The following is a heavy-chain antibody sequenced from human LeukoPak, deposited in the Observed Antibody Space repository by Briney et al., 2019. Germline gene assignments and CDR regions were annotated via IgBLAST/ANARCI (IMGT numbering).Heavy chain of an antibody. CDR3: ARRMQWPQINLDY. Sequence: SETLSLTCTVSGGSITSTGYYWSWVWQPSGKGLEWIGYIYYTQSTYYNPSLKSRVSISKDKSRNQFSLKLNSVTAADTAVYYCARRMQWPQINLDYWGQGILVTVSS. V-gene: IGHV4-30-2*01. CDR1: GGSITSTGYY. D-gene: IGHD6-19*01. J-gene: IGHJ4*02. CDR2: IYYTQST.